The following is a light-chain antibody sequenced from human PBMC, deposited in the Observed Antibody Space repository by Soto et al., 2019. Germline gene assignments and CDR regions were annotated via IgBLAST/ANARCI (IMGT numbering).Light chain of an antibody. CDR1: QGVSSY. Sequence: DIQLTQSPSSLSASVGDRVTITCRASQGVSSYVDWYQQKPGKPPKLLIYGASTLQSGVPSRFSGGASGTEVTLTITSLQPEDFATYYCQQVNSYPLTFGQGTRLDI. CDR2: GAS. V-gene: IGKV1-9*01. CDR3: QQVNSYPLT. J-gene: IGKJ5*01.